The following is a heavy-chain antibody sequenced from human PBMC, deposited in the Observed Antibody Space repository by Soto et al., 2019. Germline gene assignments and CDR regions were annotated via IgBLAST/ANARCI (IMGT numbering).Heavy chain of an antibody. V-gene: IGHV4-38-2*02. J-gene: IGHJ2*01. CDR2: FFHSGST. CDR1: CYSISSAY. Sequence: PSETLSLTCGVSCYSISSAYWGWIRQPPGKGLEWIGNFFHSGSTYYNSSLESRLTMSINKSKNQFSLKLASVTAADTAVYYCARDPFFNYGGNSGYFDLWGRGTLVTVSS. CDR3: ARDPFFNYGGNSGYFDL. D-gene: IGHD2-21*01.